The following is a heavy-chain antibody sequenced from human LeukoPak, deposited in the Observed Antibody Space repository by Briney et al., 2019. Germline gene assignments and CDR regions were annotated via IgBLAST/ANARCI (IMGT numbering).Heavy chain of an antibody. V-gene: IGHV3-53*01. J-gene: IGHJ3*02. Sequence: GGSLRLSCAASGFTFSDYYMSWVRQAPGKGLEWVSVIYSGGSTYYADSVKGRFTISRDNSKNTLYLQMNSLRAEDTAVYYCARLPATRLISGAFDIWGQGTMVTVSS. CDR2: IYSGGST. CDR3: ARLPATRLISGAFDI. D-gene: IGHD1-20*01. CDR1: GFTFSDYY.